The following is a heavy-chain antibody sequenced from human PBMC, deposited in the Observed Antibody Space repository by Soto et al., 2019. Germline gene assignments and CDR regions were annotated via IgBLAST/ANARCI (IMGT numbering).Heavy chain of an antibody. Sequence: QVQLVQSGAEVKKPGSSVKVSCKASGGTFSSYAISWVRQAPGQGLEWMGGIIPIFGTANYAQKFQGRVTITADESTSTAYMELSSLRSEDTDVYYCAGTRVRHSSSYGEPWYYGMDVWGQGTTVTVSS. V-gene: IGHV1-69*01. CDR3: AGTRVRHSSSYGEPWYYGMDV. D-gene: IGHD6-6*01. CDR2: IIPIFGTA. CDR1: GGTFSSYA. J-gene: IGHJ6*02.